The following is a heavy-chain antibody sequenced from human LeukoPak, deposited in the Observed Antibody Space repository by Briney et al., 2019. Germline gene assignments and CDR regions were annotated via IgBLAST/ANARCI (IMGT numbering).Heavy chain of an antibody. V-gene: IGHV4-4*09. CDR1: GPSISNYY. CDR3: ARLGSNHDF. D-gene: IGHD1-26*01. J-gene: IGHJ4*02. Sequence: SQTLSLTCTVSGPSISNYYCSSIRQPPKNWLEWIARIHSSECSCYYPSLKSRLTLSIDTSRNQLSLTLPSVAAADTVVYFCARLGSNHDFWGQGALVTASS. CDR2: IHSSECS.